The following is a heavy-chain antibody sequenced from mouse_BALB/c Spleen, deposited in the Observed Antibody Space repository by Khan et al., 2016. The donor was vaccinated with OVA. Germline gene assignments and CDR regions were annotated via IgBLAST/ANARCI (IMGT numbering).Heavy chain of an antibody. CDR3: ARRRAVQETWNYVDY. Sequence: QVQLKESGTEVVRPGTSVKMSCKAAGYTFTHYWIGWVKQRPGHGLEWIGDTYPGGGYTNYNEKFKGKATLTADTSSSTAYMQLSGLTSEDSDICCCARRRAVQETWNYVDYWGQGTTLIVSS. D-gene: IGHD3-2*02. J-gene: IGHJ2*01. CDR2: TYPGGGYT. CDR1: GYTFTHYW. V-gene: IGHV1-63*02.